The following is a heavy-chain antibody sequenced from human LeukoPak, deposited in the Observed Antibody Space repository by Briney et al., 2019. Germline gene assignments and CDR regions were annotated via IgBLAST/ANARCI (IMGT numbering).Heavy chain of an antibody. CDR1: LDRFTSYL. J-gene: IGHJ5*02. V-gene: IGHV5-51*06. Sequence: EPLKISCKSSLDRFTSYLIAWVRQKPRKDLDWMGTIFAGDSATRYSSSFEGPVPISVQRSATPANLHWSSLQASDTAIYYCARRRLHSQTYFVPWGQGKLVTVSP. CDR2: IFAGDSAT. D-gene: IGHD3-16*01. CDR3: ARRRLHSQTYFVP.